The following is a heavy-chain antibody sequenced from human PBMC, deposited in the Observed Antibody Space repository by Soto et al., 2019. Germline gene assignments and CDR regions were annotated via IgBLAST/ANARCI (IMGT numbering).Heavy chain of an antibody. CDR1: GFTFDDYT. V-gene: IGHV3-43*01. D-gene: IGHD6-19*01. J-gene: IGHJ4*02. Sequence: GGSLRLSCAASGFTFDDYTMHWVRQAPGKGLEWVSLISWDGGSTYYADSVKGRFTISRDNSKNSLYLQMNSLRTEDTALYYCASSHPYSGWYRVAFDYWGQGTLVTVSS. CDR2: ISWDGGST. CDR3: ASSHPYSGWYRVAFDY.